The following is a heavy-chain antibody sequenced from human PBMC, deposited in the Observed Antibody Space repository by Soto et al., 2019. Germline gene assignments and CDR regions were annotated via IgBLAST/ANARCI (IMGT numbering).Heavy chain of an antibody. D-gene: IGHD1-1*01. J-gene: IGHJ4*02. Sequence: GGSLRLSCTASGFTFSDHHMSWIRQAPGKGLEWVSYISPSGSPLYYADSVKGRFTISRDNAKNSLYLQMSSLRAEDTALYYCARDPESTSKIDHWGQGTQVTVSS. CDR3: ARDPESTSKIDH. V-gene: IGHV3-11*04. CDR1: GFTFSDHH. CDR2: ISPSGSPL.